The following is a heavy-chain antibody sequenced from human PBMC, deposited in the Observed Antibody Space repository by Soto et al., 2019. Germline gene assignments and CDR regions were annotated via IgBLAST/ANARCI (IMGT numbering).Heavy chain of an antibody. D-gene: IGHD3-10*01. CDR1: GGSISSDY. J-gene: IGHJ6*02. CDR2: IYYSGSS. Sequence: SETLSLTCTVSGGSISSDYWSWVREPRGKGLEWIGYIYYSGSSNYSPSLKSRVTISVDTSKNQFSLKLSSVTAADTAVYYCARDRTYYYGSGSYYYYYRMDVWGQATTVTVPS. V-gene: IGHV4-59*01. CDR3: ARDRTYYYGSGSYYYYYRMDV.